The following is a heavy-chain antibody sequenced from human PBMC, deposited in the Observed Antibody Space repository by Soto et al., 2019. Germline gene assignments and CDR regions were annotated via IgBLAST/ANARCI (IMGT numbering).Heavy chain of an antibody. D-gene: IGHD1-26*01. CDR1: GGSISSGGYS. Sequence: QLQLQESGSGLVKPSQTLSLTCAVSGGSISSGGYSWSWIRQPPGKGLEWIGYIFPSGSTYYNPSLKSRVTISIDNSKNQFSLRLTSVTAADTAVYYCAREGASGSPDWYFDLWGRGTLVTVSS. V-gene: IGHV4-30-2*01. J-gene: IGHJ2*01. CDR2: IFPSGST. CDR3: AREGASGSPDWYFDL.